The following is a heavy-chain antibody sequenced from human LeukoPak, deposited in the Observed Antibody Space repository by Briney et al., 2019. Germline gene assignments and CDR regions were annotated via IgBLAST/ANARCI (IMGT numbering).Heavy chain of an antibody. CDR3: ARNPYYDFWSGPPSDAFDI. CDR2: IYYSGST. CDR1: GGSIRDYY. D-gene: IGHD3-3*01. V-gene: IGHV4-30-4*08. Sequence: PSETLSLTCTVSGGSIRDYYWSWIRQPPGKGLEWIGYIYYSGSTYYNPSLKSRVTISVDTSKNQFSLKLSSVTAADTAVYYCARNPYYDFWSGPPSDAFDIWGQGTMVTVSS. J-gene: IGHJ3*02.